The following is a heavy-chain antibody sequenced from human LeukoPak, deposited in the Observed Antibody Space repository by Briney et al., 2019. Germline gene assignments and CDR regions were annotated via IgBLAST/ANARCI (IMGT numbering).Heavy chain of an antibody. Sequence: ASVKVSCKASGYAFTSYGITWVRQAPGQGLEWMGWISAYNGDINYPQKLQGRVTMTTDTSTSTAYVELRSLRSDDTAVYYCARDRVGIAVSGTPWGAFDIWGQGTMVTVS. CDR1: GYAFTSYG. V-gene: IGHV1-18*01. CDR2: ISAYNGDI. CDR3: ARDRVGIAVSGTPWGAFDI. D-gene: IGHD6-19*01. J-gene: IGHJ3*02.